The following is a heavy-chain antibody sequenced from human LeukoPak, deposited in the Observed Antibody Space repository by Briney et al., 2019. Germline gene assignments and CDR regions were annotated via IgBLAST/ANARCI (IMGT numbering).Heavy chain of an antibody. D-gene: IGHD4-17*01. CDR1: GGSISSYY. V-gene: IGHV4-59*01. CDR2: IYYSGST. CDR3: AKDRYSREKYGDYGVDP. Sequence: SETLSLTCTVSGGSISSYYWSWIRQPPGKGLEWIGYIYYSGSTNYNPSLRSRVTISVDTSENQFSLKLSSVTAVDTAVYYCAKDRYSREKYGDYGVDPWGQGTLVTVSS. J-gene: IGHJ5*02.